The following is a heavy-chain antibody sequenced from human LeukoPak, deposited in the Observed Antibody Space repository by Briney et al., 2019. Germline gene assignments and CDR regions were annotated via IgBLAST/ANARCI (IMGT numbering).Heavy chain of an antibody. J-gene: IGHJ5*02. V-gene: IGHV4-59*01. CDR2: IYYSGST. CDR1: GGSISSYY. Sequence: SETLSLTCTVSGGSISSYYWSWIRQPPGKGLEWIGYIYYSGSTNYNPSLKSRVTISVDTSKNQFSLKLSSVTAADTAVYYCARVPGYSGYGSWGQGTLVTVSS. CDR3: ARVPGYSGYGS. D-gene: IGHD5-12*01.